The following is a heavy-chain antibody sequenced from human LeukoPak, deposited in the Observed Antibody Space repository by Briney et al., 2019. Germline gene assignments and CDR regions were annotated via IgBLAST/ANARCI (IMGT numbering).Heavy chain of an antibody. CDR2: AYYSGSS. V-gene: IGHV4-59*01. J-gene: IGHJ3*02. CDR3: ARDRRSEDSYGSSGTFDI. D-gene: IGHD5-18*01. Sequence: SETLSLTCTVFGGSISNRYWWTWIRQAPGKGLEWIANAYYSGSSTSNPSLRSRVSILVDTSKNQFSLKFRSVTAADTAVYYCARDRRSEDSYGSSGTFDIWGPGSVVTVSS. CDR1: GGSISNRYW.